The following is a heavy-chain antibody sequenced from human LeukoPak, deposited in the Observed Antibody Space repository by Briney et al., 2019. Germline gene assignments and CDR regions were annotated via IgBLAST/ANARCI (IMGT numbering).Heavy chain of an antibody. D-gene: IGHD3-22*01. CDR1: GFTFSSYG. CDR2: ISYDGSNK. Sequence: GGSLRLSCAASGFTFSSYGMHWVRQAPGKGLEWVAVISYDGSNKYYADSVKGRFTISRDNSKNTLYLQMNSLRSEDTAVYYCATRYDRTPWDAFDIWGQGTMVTVSS. V-gene: IGHV3-30*03. J-gene: IGHJ3*02. CDR3: ATRYDRTPWDAFDI.